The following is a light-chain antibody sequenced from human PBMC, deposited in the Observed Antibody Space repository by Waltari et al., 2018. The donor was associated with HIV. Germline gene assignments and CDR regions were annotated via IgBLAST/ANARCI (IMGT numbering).Light chain of an antibody. V-gene: IGKV3-20*01. Sequence: EIVLTQTPGTLSLSPGERGSLSCRASKSVSGNYLAWYQQRPGQPPRLLIYGSSSRPTDIPDRFSGSGSGTDFTLTISRVEPEDFAVYYCQQYGVSPTFGQGTKLEIK. CDR3: QQYGVSPT. J-gene: IGKJ2*01. CDR1: KSVSGNY. CDR2: GSS.